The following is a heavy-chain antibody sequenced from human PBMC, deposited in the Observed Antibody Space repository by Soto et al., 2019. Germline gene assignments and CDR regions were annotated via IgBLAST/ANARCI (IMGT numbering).Heavy chain of an antibody. V-gene: IGHV4-30-2*01. J-gene: IGHJ4*02. Sequence: TLSLTCAVSGGSISSGDYSWSSIRQPPGKGLEWIGYIYHSGSTYYNPSLKSRFTISRDNTKDSLYLQMNSLRAEDTAIYYCARGSSFIGLDYWGQGTPVTVSS. CDR2: IYHSGST. CDR3: ARGSSFIGLDY. D-gene: IGHD1-26*01. CDR1: GGSISSGDYS.